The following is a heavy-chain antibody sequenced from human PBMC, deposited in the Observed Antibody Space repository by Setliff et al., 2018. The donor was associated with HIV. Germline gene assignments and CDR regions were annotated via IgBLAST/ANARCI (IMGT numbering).Heavy chain of an antibody. CDR1: GYSFTTYW. V-gene: IGHV5-51*01. CDR2: IHPGDSET. Sequence: GESLNLSCKGSGYSFTTYWIGWVRQMPGKVLEWMGIIHPGDSETRYSPSFQGQVIISADKSISTAYLQWSSLKASDTAMYYCASLQPDAVDVWGQGTTVTVSS. J-gene: IGHJ6*02. CDR3: ASLQPDAVDV.